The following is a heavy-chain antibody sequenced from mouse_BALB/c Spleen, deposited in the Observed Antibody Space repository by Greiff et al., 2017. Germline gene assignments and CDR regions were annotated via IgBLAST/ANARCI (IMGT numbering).Heavy chain of an antibody. Sequence: DVQLVESGGGLVQPGGSLKLSCAASGFTFSSYTMSWVRQTPEKRLEWVAYISNGGGSTYYPDTVKGRFTISRDNAKNTLYLQMSSLKSEDTAMYYCARHAGYGGAWFAYWGQGTLVTVSA. J-gene: IGHJ3*01. V-gene: IGHV5-12-2*01. CDR2: ISNGGGST. CDR3: ARHAGYGGAWFAY. D-gene: IGHD2-2*01. CDR1: GFTFSSYT.